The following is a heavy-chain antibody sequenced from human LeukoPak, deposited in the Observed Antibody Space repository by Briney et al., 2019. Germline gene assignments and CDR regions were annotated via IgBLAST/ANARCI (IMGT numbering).Heavy chain of an antibody. D-gene: IGHD6-6*01. CDR2: IYYSGST. Sequence: NPSQTLSLTCTVSGGSISSGGYYWSWIRQHPGKGLEWIGYIYYSGSTNYNPSLQSRVTISVDTSKNQFSLNLNSVTAADTAVYYCARGGAACLHFQNWGQGTLVTVSS. CDR1: GGSISSGGYY. V-gene: IGHV4-31*03. CDR3: ARGGAACLHFQN. J-gene: IGHJ1*01.